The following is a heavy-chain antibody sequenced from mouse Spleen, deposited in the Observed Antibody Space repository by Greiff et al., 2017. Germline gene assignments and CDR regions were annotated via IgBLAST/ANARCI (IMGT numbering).Heavy chain of an antibody. Sequence: EVKLVESGGGLVKLGGSLKLSCAASGFTFSSYAMSWVRQTPEKRLEWVATISSGGGNTYYPDSVKGRFTISRDNAKNTLYLQMSSLKSEDTAMYYCARLGLRLENYFDYWGQGTTLTVSS. V-gene: IGHV5-9*04. CDR1: GFTFSSYA. CDR2: ISSGGGNT. CDR3: ARLGLRLENYFDY. D-gene: IGHD1-2*01. J-gene: IGHJ2*01.